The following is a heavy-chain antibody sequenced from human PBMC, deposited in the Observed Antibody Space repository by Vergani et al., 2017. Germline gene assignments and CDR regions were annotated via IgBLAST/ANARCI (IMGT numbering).Heavy chain of an antibody. CDR3: AKDRGANCKGGSCFSYYYGLDL. CDR2: ISGSGGNT. CDR1: GFTFSSYA. J-gene: IGHJ6*04. V-gene: IGHV3-23*01. Sequence: EVQLLESGGNLIQPGGSLRLSCGASGFTFSSYAMIWVRLPPGKGLQWVSAISGSGGNTFYTDSVKGRFTISRDNANDPLYLQMNSLRVEDTAIYYCAKDRGANCKGGSCFSYYYGLDLWGKGTTVTVYS. D-gene: IGHD2-15*01.